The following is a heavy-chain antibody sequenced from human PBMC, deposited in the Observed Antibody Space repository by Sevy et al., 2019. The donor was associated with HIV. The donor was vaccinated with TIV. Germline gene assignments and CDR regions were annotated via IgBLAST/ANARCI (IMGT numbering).Heavy chain of an antibody. CDR1: GFTFSSYW. D-gene: IGHD2-15*01. CDR2: IKQDGSEK. J-gene: IGHJ4*02. V-gene: IGHV3-7*03. CDR3: ARGRRYCSGGSCSVYYFDY. Sequence: GGFLRLSCAASGFTFSSYWMSWVRQAPGKGLEWVANIKQDGSEKYYVDSVKGRFTISRDNAKNSLYLQMNSLRAEDTAVYYCARGRRYCSGGSCSVYYFDYWGQGTLVTVSS.